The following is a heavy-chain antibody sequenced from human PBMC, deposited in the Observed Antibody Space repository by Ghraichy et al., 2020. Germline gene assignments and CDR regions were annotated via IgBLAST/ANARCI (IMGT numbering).Heavy chain of an antibody. Sequence: SETLSLTCTVSGDFISTYYWSWIRQPPGKGLEWIGYIHYSGTTNYNPSLKSRVTISVDMSKFQFSLRLTSMTAADTAVYYCASGTVGSTTMDYWGQGNLVTVSS. J-gene: IGHJ4*02. V-gene: IGHV4-59*01. D-gene: IGHD1-26*01. CDR1: GDFISTYY. CDR2: IHYSGTT. CDR3: ASGTVGSTTMDY.